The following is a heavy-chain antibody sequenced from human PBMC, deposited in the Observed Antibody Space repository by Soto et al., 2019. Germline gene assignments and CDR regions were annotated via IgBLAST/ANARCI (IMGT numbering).Heavy chain of an antibody. CDR3: ARGNSRGSYAGY. CDR1: GFTFSSYA. J-gene: IGHJ4*02. CDR2: ISYDGSNK. Sequence: PGGSLRLSCAASGFTFSSYAMHWVRQAPGKGLEWVAVISYDGSNKYYADSVKGRFTISRDNSKNTLYLQMNSLRAEDTAVYYCARGNSRGSYAGYWGQGTLVTVSS. V-gene: IGHV3-30-3*01. D-gene: IGHD1-26*01.